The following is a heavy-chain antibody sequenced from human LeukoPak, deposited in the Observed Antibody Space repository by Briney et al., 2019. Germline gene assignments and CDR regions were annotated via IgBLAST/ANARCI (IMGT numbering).Heavy chain of an antibody. J-gene: IGHJ4*02. CDR1: GFTFSSYA. CDR2: ISYDGSNK. V-gene: IGHV3-30-3*01. D-gene: IGHD5-24*01. CDR3: AGVAEMATTGDY. Sequence: GGSLRLSCAASGFTFSSYAMHWVRQAPGKGLEWVAVISYDGSNKYYADSVKGRFTISRDNSKNTLYLQMNSLRAEDTAVYYCAGVAEMATTGDYWGQGTLVTVSS.